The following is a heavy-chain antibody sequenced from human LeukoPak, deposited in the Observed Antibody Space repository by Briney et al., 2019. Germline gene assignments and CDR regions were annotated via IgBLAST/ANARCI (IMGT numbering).Heavy chain of an antibody. J-gene: IGHJ4*02. V-gene: IGHV3-66*01. CDR1: GFTVSNNY. Sequence: GGSLRLSCAASGFTVSNNYMSWVRQAPRKGLECVSVIYSGGNTYYADSVKGRFTISRDNSKNTLYLQMNSLRAEDTAVYYCAKEPLGGNRPGYFDYWGQGTLVTVSS. CDR3: AKEPLGGNRPGYFDY. D-gene: IGHD4-23*01. CDR2: IYSGGNT.